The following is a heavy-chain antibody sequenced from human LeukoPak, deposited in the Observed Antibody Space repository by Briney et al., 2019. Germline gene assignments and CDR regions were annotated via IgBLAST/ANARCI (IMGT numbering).Heavy chain of an antibody. CDR1: GFTFSSCS. V-gene: IGHV3-7*01. D-gene: IGHD6-19*01. J-gene: IGHJ6*03. CDR3: VRDSPYSSGWYRDYYYSMDV. CDR2: IKPDGRDS. Sequence: GGSLRLSCAASGFTFSSCSMSWVRQAPGKGLEWVATIKPDGRDSYYVDSVKGRFTISRDNAKNSLYLQMNSLRAEDTAVYYCVRDSPYSSGWYRDYYYSMDVWGKGTTVTISS.